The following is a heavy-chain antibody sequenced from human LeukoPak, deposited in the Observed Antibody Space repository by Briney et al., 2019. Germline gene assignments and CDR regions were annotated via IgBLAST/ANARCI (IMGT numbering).Heavy chain of an antibody. Sequence: GGSLTLSCADSGFTFSSYAMSWVRPAPGKGLEWVSAISVSGGSTYYADSVQGRFTISRDNYKNTLYLQMNSLRAEDTAVYYCAKRTIVGANTQVDPWGQGTLATVS. D-gene: IGHD1-26*01. CDR3: AKRTIVGANTQVDP. CDR1: GFTFSSYA. V-gene: IGHV3-23*01. CDR2: ISVSGGST. J-gene: IGHJ5*02.